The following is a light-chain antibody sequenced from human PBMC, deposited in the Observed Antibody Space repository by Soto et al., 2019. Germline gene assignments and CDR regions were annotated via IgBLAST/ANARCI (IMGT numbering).Light chain of an antibody. V-gene: IGKV1-17*01. J-gene: IGKJ3*01. CDR3: LQHNDFPFT. CDR1: QVIRNN. Sequence: DIQMTPSPSSLSASVGDRATITCRASQVIRNNLAWYQQKPGQAPQRLIYTASSLQSGVPSRFSASGSGTEFTLTISSLQPEDFATYYCLQHNDFPFTFGPGTKVDI. CDR2: TAS.